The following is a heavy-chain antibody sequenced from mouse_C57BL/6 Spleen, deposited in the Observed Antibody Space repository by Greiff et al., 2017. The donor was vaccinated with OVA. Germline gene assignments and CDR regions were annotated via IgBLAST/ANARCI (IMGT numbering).Heavy chain of an antibody. Sequence: EVKLQQSGPELVKPGASVKISCKASGYTFTDYYMNWVKQSHGKSLEWIGDINPNNGGTSYNQKFKGKATLTVDKSSSTAYMELRSLTSEDSAVYYCVYYDYFFAYWGQGTLVTVSA. CDR2: INPNNGGT. CDR1: GYTFTDYY. D-gene: IGHD2-4*01. CDR3: VYYDYFFAY. V-gene: IGHV1-26*01. J-gene: IGHJ3*01.